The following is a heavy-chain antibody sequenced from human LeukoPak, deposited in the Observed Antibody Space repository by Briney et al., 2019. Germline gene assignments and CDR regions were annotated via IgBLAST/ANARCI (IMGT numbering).Heavy chain of an antibody. CDR1: GGTFSSYA. D-gene: IGHD3-9*01. CDR2: INPNSGGT. CDR3: ARSNLTPLYYYYGMDV. J-gene: IGHJ6*02. V-gene: IGHV1-2*04. Sequence: ASVKVSCKASGGTFSSYAISWVRQAPGQGLEWMGWINPNSGGTNYAQKFRGWVTMTRDTSISTAYMELSRLRSDDTAVYYCARSNLTPLYYYYGMDVWGQGTTVTVSS.